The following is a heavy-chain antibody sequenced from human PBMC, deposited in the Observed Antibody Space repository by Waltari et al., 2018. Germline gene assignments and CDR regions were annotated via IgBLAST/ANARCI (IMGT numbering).Heavy chain of an antibody. CDR3: AREYNYFDF. Sequence: QVQLVQSGAEVKQPGASVTVSCQASGYTFNAYALGWVGQAPGKGLEWMGWISAYNGDTNYAQKFQGRVTMTTDTSTNTAYMELKNLRSDDTAVYYCAREYNYFDFWGQGSLVTVSS. J-gene: IGHJ4*02. CDR1: GYTFNAYA. CDR2: ISAYNGDT. D-gene: IGHD1-20*01. V-gene: IGHV1-18*01.